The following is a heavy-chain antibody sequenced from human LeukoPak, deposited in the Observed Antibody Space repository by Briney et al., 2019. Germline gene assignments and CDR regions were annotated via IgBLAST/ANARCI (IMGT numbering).Heavy chain of an antibody. Sequence: ASVKVSCKASGCTFTSYDINWVRQATGQGVEWMGWMNPNSGNTGYAQKFQGRVTMTRNTSISTAYMELSSLRSEDTAVYYCARVRAGIAARSRSYYFDYWGQGTLVTVSS. D-gene: IGHD6-6*01. CDR2: MNPNSGNT. J-gene: IGHJ4*02. V-gene: IGHV1-8*01. CDR1: GCTFTSYD. CDR3: ARVRAGIAARSRSYYFDY.